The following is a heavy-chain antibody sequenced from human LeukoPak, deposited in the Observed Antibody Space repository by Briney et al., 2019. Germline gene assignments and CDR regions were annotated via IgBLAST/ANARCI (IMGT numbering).Heavy chain of an antibody. V-gene: IGHV1-8*01. Sequence: GASVKVSCKASGYTFTRYAINWARQAPGQGLEWMGWTKLNGNTGYAQKFQGRVTMTRNTSISTAYMELSSLRSEDTAVYFCARVSHIVVVTAIHNWFDPWGQGTLVTVSS. CDR1: GYTFTRYA. CDR2: TKLNGNT. D-gene: IGHD2-21*02. J-gene: IGHJ5*02. CDR3: ARVSHIVVVTAIHNWFDP.